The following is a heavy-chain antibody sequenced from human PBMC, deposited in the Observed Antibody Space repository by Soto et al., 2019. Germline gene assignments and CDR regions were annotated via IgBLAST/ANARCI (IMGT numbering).Heavy chain of an antibody. V-gene: IGHV4-30-2*01. CDR3: ERFFYNWNGLDF. J-gene: IGHJ4*02. CDR1: GGSISSGGYS. CDR2: IYHSGST. D-gene: IGHD1-20*01. Sequence: SETLSLTCAVSGGSISSGGYSWSWIRQPPGKGLEWIGYIYHSGSTYYNPSLKSRVTISVDRSRNQFSLKLTSVTAADTAVYYCERFFYNWNGLDFWGQGTPVTVSS.